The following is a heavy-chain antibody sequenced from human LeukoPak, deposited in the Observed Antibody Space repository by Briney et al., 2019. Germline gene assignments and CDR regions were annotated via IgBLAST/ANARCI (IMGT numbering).Heavy chain of an antibody. D-gene: IGHD4-17*01. J-gene: IGHJ4*02. Sequence: SETLSLTCTVSGGSISSGGYYWSWIRQHPGKGLEWIGYIYYSGSTYYNPSLKSRVTISVDTSKNQFSLKLSSVTAADTAVYYCAIGHYGDYRLGNWGQGTLVTVSS. CDR3: AIGHYGDYRLGN. CDR1: GGSISSGGYY. CDR2: IYYSGST. V-gene: IGHV4-31*03.